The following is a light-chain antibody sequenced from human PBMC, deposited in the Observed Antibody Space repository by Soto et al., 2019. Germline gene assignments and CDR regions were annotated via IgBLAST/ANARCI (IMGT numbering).Light chain of an antibody. CDR2: DDN. V-gene: IGLV1-51*01. Sequence: QSVMTQPPSVSAARGQKVTISCSGSSSKIGGNSVSWYQQLPGTAPKLLIYDDNKRPSGIPDRFSGSKSGTSATLGITGFQTGDEADYYCGSWDSSLSAYVFGTGTKLTVL. CDR1: SSKIGGNS. CDR3: GSWDSSLSAYV. J-gene: IGLJ1*01.